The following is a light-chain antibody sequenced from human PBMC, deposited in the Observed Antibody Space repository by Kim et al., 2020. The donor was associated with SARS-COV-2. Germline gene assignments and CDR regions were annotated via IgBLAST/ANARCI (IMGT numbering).Light chain of an antibody. CDR1: QGIGTY. CDR2: RAS. J-gene: IGKJ1*01. Sequence: DIQLTHSPPFLSESVGDRVTITCRASQGIGTYLAWYQQIPGKAPKLLIYRASTLQSGVPLRFSGSGSGTEFTLTISNLQPEDFAIYYCQQLNSYPWTFGQGTKVDIK. CDR3: QQLNSYPWT. V-gene: IGKV1-9*01.